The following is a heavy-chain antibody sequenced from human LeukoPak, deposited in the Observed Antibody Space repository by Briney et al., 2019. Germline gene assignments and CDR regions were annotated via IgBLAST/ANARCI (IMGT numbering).Heavy chain of an antibody. Sequence: GGSLRLSCAASGFTFDDYAMHWVRQAPGKGLEWVSGISWNSGSIGYADSVKGRFTISRDNAKNSLYLQMNSLRAEDTAVYYCARGNFDLLWFGDPLDCWGQGTLVAVSS. D-gene: IGHD3-10*01. V-gene: IGHV3-9*01. CDR1: GFTFDDYA. CDR2: ISWNSGSI. J-gene: IGHJ4*02. CDR3: ARGNFDLLWFGDPLDC.